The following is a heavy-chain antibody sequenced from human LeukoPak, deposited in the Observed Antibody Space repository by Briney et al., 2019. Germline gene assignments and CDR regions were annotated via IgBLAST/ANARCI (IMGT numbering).Heavy chain of an antibody. D-gene: IGHD4-17*01. Sequence: SETLSLTCAVYGGSFSGYYRSWIRQPPGKGLEWIGEINHSGSTNYNPSLKSRVTISVDTSKNQFSLKLSSVTAADTAVYYCARGMTTVTAFYYYYGMDVWGQGTRVTVSS. CDR1: GGSFSGYY. CDR2: INHSGST. J-gene: IGHJ6*02. CDR3: ARGMTTVTAFYYYYGMDV. V-gene: IGHV4-34*01.